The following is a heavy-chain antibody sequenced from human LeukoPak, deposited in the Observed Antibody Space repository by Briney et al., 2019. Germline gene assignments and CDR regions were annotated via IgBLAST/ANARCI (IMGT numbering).Heavy chain of an antibody. CDR3: TKASGSGDIYRGVFEY. D-gene: IGHD3-10*01. CDR1: GFTFSSYE. Sequence: GGSLRLSCAASGFTFSSYEMNWVRQAPGKGLEWVSYISSSGSTIYYADSVKGRFTISRDNAKNSLYLQMNSLRVEDTALYYCTKASGSGDIYRGVFEYWGQGILVTVSS. J-gene: IGHJ4*02. V-gene: IGHV3-48*03. CDR2: ISSSGSTI.